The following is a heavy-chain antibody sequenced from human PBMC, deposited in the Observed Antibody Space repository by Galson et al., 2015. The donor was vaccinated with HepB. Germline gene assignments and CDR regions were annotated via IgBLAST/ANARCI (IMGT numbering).Heavy chain of an antibody. CDR3: FFGGSYSRGDY. CDR2: IIHIFGPA. CDR1: GGTFNHYA. J-gene: IGHJ4*02. V-gene: IGHV1-69*13. D-gene: IGHD1-26*01. Sequence: SVKVSCKASGGTFNHYAISWVRQAPGQGLEWMGGIIHIFGPANYAQKFQGRVTITADESTSTAYMDLSSLRSEDTAVYYCFFGGSYSRGDYWGQGTLVTVSS.